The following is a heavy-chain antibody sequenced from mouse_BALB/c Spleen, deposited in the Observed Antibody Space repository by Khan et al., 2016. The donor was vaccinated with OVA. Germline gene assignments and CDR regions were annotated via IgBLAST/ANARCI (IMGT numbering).Heavy chain of an antibody. CDR2: ISYSGST. J-gene: IGHJ3*01. CDR1: DYSITSDYA. Sequence: EVQLQESGPGLVKPSQSLSLTCTVTDYSITSDYAWNWIRQFPGNKLEWMGYISYSGSTTYNPSLKSRISITRDTSKNQFFLQLNSVTTEDTATYYCARWFTYWGQGTLVTVSA. V-gene: IGHV3-2*02. CDR3: ARWFTY.